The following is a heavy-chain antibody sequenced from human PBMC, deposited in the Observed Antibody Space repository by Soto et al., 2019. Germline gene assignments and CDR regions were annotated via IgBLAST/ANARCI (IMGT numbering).Heavy chain of an antibody. J-gene: IGHJ4*02. Sequence: GASVKVSCKASGYTFTSYGISWVRQAPGQGLEWMGWISAYNGNTNYAQKLQGRVTMTTDTSTSTAYMELRSLRSDDTAVYYCARDFTIFGVVTDFDYWGQGTLVTVSS. V-gene: IGHV1-18*01. CDR3: ARDFTIFGVVTDFDY. CDR1: GYTFTSYG. CDR2: ISAYNGNT. D-gene: IGHD3-3*01.